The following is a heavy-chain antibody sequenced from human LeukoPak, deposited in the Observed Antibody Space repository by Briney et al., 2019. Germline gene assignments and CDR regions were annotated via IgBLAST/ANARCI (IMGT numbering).Heavy chain of an antibody. CDR2: VYASGST. D-gene: IGHD3-10*01. V-gene: IGHV4-4*07. Sequence: SETLSLTCTVSGGSISGYFWSWIRQPAGKGLEWIGRVYASGSTNYNPSLRSRVTMSVDTSENQFSLSLTSVTAADTALYFCARHFGHSDWFDPWGQGTLVTVSS. CDR3: ARHFGHSDWFDP. J-gene: IGHJ5*02. CDR1: GGSISGYF.